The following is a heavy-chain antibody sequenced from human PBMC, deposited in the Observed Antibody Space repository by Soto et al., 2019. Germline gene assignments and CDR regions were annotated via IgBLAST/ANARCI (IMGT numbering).Heavy chain of an antibody. CDR3: ATRPSIAAAGMGLGDAFDI. J-gene: IGHJ3*02. Sequence: GGSLRLSCAASGFTFSNAWMSWVRQAPGKGLEWVGRIKSKTDGGTTDYAAPVKGRFTISRDDSKNTLYLQMNSLKTEDTAVYYCATRPSIAAAGMGLGDAFDIWGQGTMVTVSS. CDR2: IKSKTDGGTT. D-gene: IGHD6-13*01. CDR1: GFTFSNAW. V-gene: IGHV3-15*01.